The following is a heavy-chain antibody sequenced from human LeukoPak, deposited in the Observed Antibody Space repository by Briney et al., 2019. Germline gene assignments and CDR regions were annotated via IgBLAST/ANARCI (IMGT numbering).Heavy chain of an antibody. CDR1: GFTFRTFA. Sequence: GGSLRLSCAASGFTFRTFAMIWVRQPPGKGLEWVSSIFPSGGEIHYADSVRGRFTISRDNSKSTPSLQMNGLRAEDTAIYYCATYRQVLLPFESWGQGTLVTVSS. J-gene: IGHJ4*02. D-gene: IGHD2-8*02. CDR2: IFPSGGEI. V-gene: IGHV3-23*01. CDR3: ATYRQVLLPFES.